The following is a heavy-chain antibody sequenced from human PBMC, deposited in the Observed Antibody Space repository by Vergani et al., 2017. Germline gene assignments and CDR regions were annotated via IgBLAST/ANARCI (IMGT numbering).Heavy chain of an antibody. CDR3: ASPIQDGYNRPSDAFDI. CDR1: GGSISSSSYY. J-gene: IGHJ3*02. V-gene: IGHV4-39*07. CDR2: IYYSGST. Sequence: QLQLQESGPGLVKPSETLSLTCTVSGGSISSSSYYWGWIRQPPGKGLEWIGSIYYSGSTYYNPSLKSRVTISVDTSKNQFSLKLSSVTAADTAGYYCASPIQDGYNRPSDAFDIWGQGTMVTVSS. D-gene: IGHD5-24*01.